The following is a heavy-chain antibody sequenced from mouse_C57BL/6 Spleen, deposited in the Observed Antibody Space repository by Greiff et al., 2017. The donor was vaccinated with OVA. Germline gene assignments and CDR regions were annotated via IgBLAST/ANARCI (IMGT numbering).Heavy chain of an antibody. CDR3: ARVQVRRGDAMDY. D-gene: IGHD1-2*01. CDR2: INYDGSST. V-gene: IGHV5-16*01. J-gene: IGHJ4*01. Sequence: EVKLVESEGGLVQPGSSMKLSCTASGFTFSDYYMAWVRQVPEKGLEWVANINYDGSSTYYLDSLKSRLIISRDNAKNILYLQMSSLKSEDTATYVCARVQVRRGDAMDYWGQGTSVTVSS. CDR1: GFTFSDYY.